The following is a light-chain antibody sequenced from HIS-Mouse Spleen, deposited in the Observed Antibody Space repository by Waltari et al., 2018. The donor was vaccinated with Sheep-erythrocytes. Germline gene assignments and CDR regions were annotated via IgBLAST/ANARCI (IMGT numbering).Light chain of an antibody. CDR1: KLADKY. Sequence: SYELTQPPSVSVSPGQTASITCSGDKLADKYACWYQQKPGQSPVLVIYQGSKRPSGIPERFSGSNSGNTATLTISGTQAMDEADYYCQAWDSSTAVFGGGTKLTVL. V-gene: IGLV3-1*01. CDR3: QAWDSSTAV. J-gene: IGLJ2*01. CDR2: QGS.